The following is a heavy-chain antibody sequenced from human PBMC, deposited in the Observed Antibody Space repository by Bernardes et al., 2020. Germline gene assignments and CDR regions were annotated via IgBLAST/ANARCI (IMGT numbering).Heavy chain of an antibody. CDR2: IVVGSGNT. CDR1: GFTFTSSA. D-gene: IGHD3-3*01. J-gene: IGHJ6*03. V-gene: IGHV1-58*01. Sequence: SVKVSCKASGFTFTSSAVQWVRQARGQRLEWIGWIVVGSGNTNYAQKFQERVTITRDMSTSTAYMELSSLRSEDTAVYYCAANNYDFWSGYPPDMDVWGKGTTVTVSS. CDR3: AANNYDFWSGYPPDMDV.